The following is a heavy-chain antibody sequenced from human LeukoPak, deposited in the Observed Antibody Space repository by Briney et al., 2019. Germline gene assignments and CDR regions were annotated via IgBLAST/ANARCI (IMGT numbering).Heavy chain of an antibody. CDR3: ANGAYCGGDCYYGNGDYYYYGMDV. Sequence: PGGSLRLSCAASGFTFSSYAMHWVRQAPGKGLEWVAVISYDGSNKYYADSVKGRFTISRDNSKNTLYLQMNSLRAEDTAVYYCANGAYCGGDCYYGNGDYYYYGMDVWGQGTTVTVSS. CDR1: GFTFSSYA. CDR2: ISYDGSNK. D-gene: IGHD2-21*02. V-gene: IGHV3-30-3*01. J-gene: IGHJ6*02.